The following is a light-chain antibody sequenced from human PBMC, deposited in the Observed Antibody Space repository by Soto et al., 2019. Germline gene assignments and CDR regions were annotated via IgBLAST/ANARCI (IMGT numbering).Light chain of an antibody. Sequence: ETVLTQSTGTLSLSPGERATLSCRASQTIRSNYLAWYRQTPGQASRLLIYGASNRATGIADRFSRSGSGTDFPLIFSRLEPEDFALYYCQQYGSSPWTFSQGTQVEIK. CDR3: QQYGSSPWT. J-gene: IGKJ1*01. CDR2: GAS. CDR1: QTIRSNY. V-gene: IGKV3-20*01.